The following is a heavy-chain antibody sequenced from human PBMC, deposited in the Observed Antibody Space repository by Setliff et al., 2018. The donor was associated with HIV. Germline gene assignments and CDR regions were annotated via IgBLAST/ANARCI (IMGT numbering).Heavy chain of an antibody. V-gene: IGHV3-30*02. CDR1: GFMFSSHG. Sequence: GGSLRLSCVASGFMFSSHGMHWVRQAPGKGLECLAFIRADGINKYHADSVKGRFTISRDNSKNTLYLQMNNLRPEDTAVYYCAKDFQWSTVNTPLNYQYGMDVWGQGTTVTVSS. CDR3: AKDFQWSTVNTPLNYQYGMDV. J-gene: IGHJ6*02. D-gene: IGHD4-17*01. CDR2: IRADGINK.